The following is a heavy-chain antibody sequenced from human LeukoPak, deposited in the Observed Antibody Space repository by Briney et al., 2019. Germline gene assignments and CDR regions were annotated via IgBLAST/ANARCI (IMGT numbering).Heavy chain of an antibody. Sequence: PGGSLRLSCAASGFTFSAYYMSWIRQAPGKGLEWVSYISSSGSTIYYADSVKGRFTISRDNAKNSLYLQMNSLRAEDTAVYYCAGGYSYGYSNWFDPWGQGIMVTVSS. D-gene: IGHD5-18*01. V-gene: IGHV3-11*01. J-gene: IGHJ5*02. CDR1: GFTFSAYY. CDR2: ISSSGSTI. CDR3: AGGYSYGYSNWFDP.